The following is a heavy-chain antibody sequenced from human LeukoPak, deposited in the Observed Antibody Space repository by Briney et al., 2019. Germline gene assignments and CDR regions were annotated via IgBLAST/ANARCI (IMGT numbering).Heavy chain of an antibody. Sequence: GGSLRLSCAASGFTFSSYGMHWVRQAPGKGLEWVAFIRYDGSNKYYADSVKGRFTISRDNSKNTLYLQMNSLRAEDTAVYYCAKDGDCSSTSCYPCYFDYWGQGTLVTVSS. CDR3: AKDGDCSSTSCYPCYFDY. V-gene: IGHV3-30*02. CDR1: GFTFSSYG. D-gene: IGHD2-2*01. CDR2: IRYDGSNK. J-gene: IGHJ4*02.